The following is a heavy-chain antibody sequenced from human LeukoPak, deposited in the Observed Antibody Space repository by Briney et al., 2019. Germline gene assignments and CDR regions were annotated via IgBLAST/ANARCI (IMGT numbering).Heavy chain of an antibody. Sequence: GGSLRLSCAASGFTFNSCAMYWVRQAPGKGLEWVALISDDGSKKYYVDSAGRFTISRDNSKNTVCLQMNSLRVEDTAIYYCAREKCSGGTCYSTVDYWGQGTLVTVSS. J-gene: IGHJ4*02. V-gene: IGHV3-30-3*01. CDR1: GFTFNSCA. CDR2: ISDDGSKK. D-gene: IGHD2-15*01. CDR3: AREKCSGGTCYSTVDY.